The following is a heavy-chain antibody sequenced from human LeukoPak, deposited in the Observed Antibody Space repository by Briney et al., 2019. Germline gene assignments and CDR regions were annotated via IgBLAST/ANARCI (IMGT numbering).Heavy chain of an antibody. CDR3: ARGVSYYFDY. V-gene: IGHV3-48*03. Sequence: GGSLRLSCAAPGFTFSNYEMNWVRQAPGKGLEWVSYISSSGNTIYYADSVKGRFTISRDNAKNSLYLQMNSLRAEDTAVYYCARGVSYYFDYWGQGTLVTVSS. D-gene: IGHD2/OR15-2a*01. J-gene: IGHJ4*02. CDR2: ISSSGNTI. CDR1: GFTFSNYE.